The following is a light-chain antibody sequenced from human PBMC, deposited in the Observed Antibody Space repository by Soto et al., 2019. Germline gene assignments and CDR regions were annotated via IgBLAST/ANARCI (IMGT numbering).Light chain of an antibody. Sequence: QSVLTQPAPVSGSPGQSITISCTGTSSDVGSYNLVSWYQQHPGKAPKLMIYEVTKRPSGVSNRFSGSKSGNTASLTISVLQAEDEADYYCCSYAGSSTFYVFGTGTTVTV. CDR3: CSYAGSSTFYV. CDR2: EVT. V-gene: IGLV2-23*02. J-gene: IGLJ1*01. CDR1: SSDVGSYNL.